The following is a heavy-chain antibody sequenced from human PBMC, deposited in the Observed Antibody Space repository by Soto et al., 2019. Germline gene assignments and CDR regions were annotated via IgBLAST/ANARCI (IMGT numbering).Heavy chain of an antibody. CDR2: ISSSGSTI. CDR3: ARDHILIYFDY. J-gene: IGHJ4*02. Sequence: GGSLRLSCAASGFTFSSYEMNWVRQAPGKGLEWVSYISSSGSTIYYADSVKGRFTISRDNAKNSLYLQMNSLRAEDTAVYYCARDHILIYFDYWGQGTMVTVS. CDR1: GFTFSSYE. D-gene: IGHD2-15*01. V-gene: IGHV3-48*03.